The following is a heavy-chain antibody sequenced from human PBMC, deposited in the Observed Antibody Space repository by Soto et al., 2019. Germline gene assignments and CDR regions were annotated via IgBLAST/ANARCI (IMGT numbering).Heavy chain of an antibody. CDR1: GGSINSGSYY. CDR3: ARPGVSLYYSDY. D-gene: IGHD6-13*01. J-gene: IGHJ4*02. V-gene: IGHV4-39*01. Sequence: SETLSLTCTVSGGSINSGSYYWGWIRQPPGKGLEWIGSIYSSGSTYYNPSLKSRVTISVDTSKNQFSLKLSSVTAADTAVYYCARPGVSLYYSDYCGQGTLVTVSS. CDR2: IYSSGST.